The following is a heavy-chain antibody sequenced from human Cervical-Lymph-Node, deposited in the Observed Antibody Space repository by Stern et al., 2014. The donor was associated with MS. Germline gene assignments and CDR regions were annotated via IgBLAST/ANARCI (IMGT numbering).Heavy chain of an antibody. CDR3: ARRLGSHESGWFDP. D-gene: IGHD1-26*01. Sequence: VQLVESGAEVKKPGSPVKVSCQASGGTLISYPISWVRQSPAQGLEVLGGIMPILGTSIYAHKFQGRVAITADESTTTIYMELRSLKSEDTAVYYCARRLGSHESGWFDPWGQGTLVTVSS. CDR2: IMPILGTS. J-gene: IGHJ5*02. V-gene: IGHV1-69*01. CDR1: GGTLISYP.